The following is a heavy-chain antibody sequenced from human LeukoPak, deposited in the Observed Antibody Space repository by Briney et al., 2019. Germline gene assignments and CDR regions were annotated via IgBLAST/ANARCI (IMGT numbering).Heavy chain of an antibody. CDR2: SSYSGRT. V-gene: IGHV4-31*03. D-gene: IGHD4-23*01. Sequence: TPSHTPTPPGDSITSATYCTSCVRQHPGKCLGWSGQSSYSGRTYSNPSLEGRVVMSIDVSQNQFSLMVSSLTAADTAVYYCARAPGGNSRLDYWGQGTLVTVSS. CDR3: ARAPGGNSRLDY. CDR1: GDSITSATYC. J-gene: IGHJ4*02.